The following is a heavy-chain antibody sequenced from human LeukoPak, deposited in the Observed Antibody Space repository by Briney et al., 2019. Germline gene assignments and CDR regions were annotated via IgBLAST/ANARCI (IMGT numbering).Heavy chain of an antibody. CDR3: ARLNQFVYRFDP. CDR1: GYSSSSGYF. D-gene: IGHD3-16*01. V-gene: IGHV4-38-2*01. Sequence: SETLSLTCAVSGYSSSSGYFWGWIRQPPGKGLEWIGSISQSGNTYYNLSLKSRVTMSVDTSKNQFSLKLSSVTAADTAFYYCARLNQFVYRFDPWGQGTLVTVSS. CDR2: ISQSGNT. J-gene: IGHJ5*02.